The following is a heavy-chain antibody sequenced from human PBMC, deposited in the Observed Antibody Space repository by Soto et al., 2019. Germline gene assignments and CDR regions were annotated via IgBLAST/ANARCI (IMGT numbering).Heavy chain of an antibody. CDR1: GGSISSGDYY. D-gene: IGHD2-15*01. Sequence: SETLSLTCTVSGGSISSGDYYWSWIRQPPGKGLEWIGYIYYSGSTYYNPSLKSRVTISVDTSKNQFSLKLSSVTAADTAVYYCARAEDCSGGSCYGLYFDYWGQGTLVTVS. V-gene: IGHV4-30-4*01. J-gene: IGHJ4*02. CDR3: ARAEDCSGGSCYGLYFDY. CDR2: IYYSGST.